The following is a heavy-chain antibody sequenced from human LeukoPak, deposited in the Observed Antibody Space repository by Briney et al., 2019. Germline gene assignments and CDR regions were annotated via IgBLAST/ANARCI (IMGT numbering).Heavy chain of an antibody. V-gene: IGHV4-34*01. CDR1: GGSFSGYY. Sequence: SETLSLTCAVYGGSFSGYYWSWIRQPPGKGLEWIGEINHGGSTNYNPSLKSRVTISVDTSKNQFSLKLNSVTAADTAVYYCASMAPYDDYLFDYWGQGTLVTVSS. CDR2: INHGGST. CDR3: ASMAPYDDYLFDY. J-gene: IGHJ4*02. D-gene: IGHD4-17*01.